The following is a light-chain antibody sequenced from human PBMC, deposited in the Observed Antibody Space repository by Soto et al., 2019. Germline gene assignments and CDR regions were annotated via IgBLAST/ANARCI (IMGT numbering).Light chain of an antibody. CDR1: SSDVGGYNY. CDR2: DVS. J-gene: IGLJ1*01. Sequence: QSVLTQPRSVSGSPGQSVTISCTGTSSDVGGYNYVSWYQQHPGKAPKLMIYDVSKRPSGVPDRFSGSKSGNTASLTISGLQAEDEADYYCCSYAGSYVLGTGTQLTVL. V-gene: IGLV2-11*01. CDR3: CSYAGSYV.